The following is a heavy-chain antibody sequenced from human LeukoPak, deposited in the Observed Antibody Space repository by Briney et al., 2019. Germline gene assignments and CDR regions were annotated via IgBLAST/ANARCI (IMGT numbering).Heavy chain of an antibody. CDR1: GFTFSSYG. CDR3: AKDPTGYSSSLDY. D-gene: IGHD6-13*01. Sequence: PGGSLRLSCAASGFTFSSYGMHWVRQAPGKGLEWVAVISYDGSNKYYADSVKGRFTISRDNAKNSLYLQMNSLRAEDTAVYYCAKDPTGYSSSLDYWGQGTLVTVSS. J-gene: IGHJ4*02. V-gene: IGHV3-30*18. CDR2: ISYDGSNK.